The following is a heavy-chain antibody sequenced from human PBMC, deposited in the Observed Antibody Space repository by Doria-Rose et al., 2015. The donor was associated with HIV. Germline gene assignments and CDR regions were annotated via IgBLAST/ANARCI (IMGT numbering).Heavy chain of an antibody. CDR3: ARDPSYYFDSSGSNYFDY. V-gene: IGHV3-7*01. CDR1: W. Sequence: WMSWVRQGPGKGLEWVANIKQDGSEKYYVDSVKGRFTISRDNAKNSLYLQMNSLRAEDTAVYYCARDPSYYFDSSGSNYFDYWGQGTLVTVSS. D-gene: IGHD3-22*01. J-gene: IGHJ4*02. CDR2: IKQDGSEK.